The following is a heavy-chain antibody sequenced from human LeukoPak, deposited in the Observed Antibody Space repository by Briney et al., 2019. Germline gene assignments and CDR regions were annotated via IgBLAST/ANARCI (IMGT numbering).Heavy chain of an antibody. CDR1: GFIFSRYW. CDR3: ASNRYGDSY. V-gene: IGHV3-7*01. D-gene: IGHD4-17*01. J-gene: IGHJ4*02. Sequence: GGSLRLSCAASGFIFSRYWMSWVRQAPGRGLEWVANIKEDGSQKNYVDSVKGRFTISRDNAKNSLYLQMNSLRAEDTAVYYCASNRYGDSYWGQGALVTVSS. CDR2: IKEDGSQK.